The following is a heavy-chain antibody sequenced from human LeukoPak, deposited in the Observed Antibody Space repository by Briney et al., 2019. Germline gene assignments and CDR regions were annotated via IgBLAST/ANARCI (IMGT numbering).Heavy chain of an antibody. D-gene: IGHD3-3*01. J-gene: IGHJ6*02. CDR2: ISGSGGSS. CDR3: AKDKVGNTLRFSMDV. Sequence: GGSLRLSCAASGFTFSSYAMSWVRQAPGNGLEWVSAISGSGGSSYYADSVKGRFTISRDNSKNTLYLQMNSLRAEDTAVYYCAKDKVGNTLRFSMDVWGQGTTVTVSS. V-gene: IGHV3-23*01. CDR1: GFTFSSYA.